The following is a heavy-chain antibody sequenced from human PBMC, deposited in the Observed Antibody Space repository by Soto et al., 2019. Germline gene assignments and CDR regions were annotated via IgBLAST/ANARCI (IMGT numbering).Heavy chain of an antibody. CDR3: ARHSYYSNPLRFDP. Sequence: SETLSLSCTVSGGSISDDTYYWSWIRQPPGKGPEWIGNIHYSGSTNYNPSLKSRVTISVDTSKNQFSLRLSSVTAAETAVYYCARHSYYSNPLRFDPWGQGTLVTVSS. D-gene: IGHD4-4*01. CDR2: IHYSGST. CDR1: GGSISDDTYY. V-gene: IGHV4-61*01. J-gene: IGHJ5*02.